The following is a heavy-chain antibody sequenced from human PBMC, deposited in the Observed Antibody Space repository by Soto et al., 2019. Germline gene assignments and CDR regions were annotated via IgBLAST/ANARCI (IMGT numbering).Heavy chain of an antibody. CDR1: GYLISSGYY. CDR2: IDYSGIT. Sequence: SETLSLTCSVSGYLISSGYYWGWVRPTPGKGLEWLGSIDYSGITYKNPSLKSRVSASFDPSKNQFSLNLRSVTAADTAVYFCARDLSSGNHSYYCENWGNGKIVNVSS. D-gene: IGHD3-22*01. CDR3: ARDLSSGNHSYYCEN. V-gene: IGHV4-38-2*02. J-gene: IGHJ3*01.